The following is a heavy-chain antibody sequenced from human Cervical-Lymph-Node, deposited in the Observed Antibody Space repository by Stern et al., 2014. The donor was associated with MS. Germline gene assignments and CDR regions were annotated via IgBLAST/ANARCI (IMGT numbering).Heavy chain of an antibody. CDR1: GGSISSSNW. V-gene: IGHV4-4*02. CDR3: AREGYSSSYDAFDI. CDR2: IYHRGST. J-gene: IGHJ3*02. Sequence: QVQLQESGPGLVKPSGTLSLTCAVSGGSISSSNWGGWVRPPPGKGLEGIGKIYHRGSTNYNPSLKSRVPISVDQSKHTFSLQTSSVTAADTAVYYCAREGYSSSYDAFDIWGQGTMVTVSS. D-gene: IGHD6-6*01.